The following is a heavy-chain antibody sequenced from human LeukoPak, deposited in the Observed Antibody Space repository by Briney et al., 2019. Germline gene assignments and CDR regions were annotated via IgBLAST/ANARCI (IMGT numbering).Heavy chain of an antibody. CDR3: ARGQYYYDNNRFDY. Sequence: PGGSLRLSCAASGFTFSHYAMYWVRQAPGKGLEWVALILYDESTIYYADSVKGRFTVSRENSKSTLYLQTNSLRAEDTAAYYCARGQYYYDNNRFDYWGRGTLVTVSS. J-gene: IGHJ4*02. V-gene: IGHV3-33*01. CDR2: ILYDESTI. CDR1: GFTFSHYA. D-gene: IGHD3-22*01.